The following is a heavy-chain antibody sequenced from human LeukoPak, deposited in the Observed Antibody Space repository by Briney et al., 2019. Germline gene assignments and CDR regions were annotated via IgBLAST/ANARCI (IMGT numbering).Heavy chain of an antibody. Sequence: GGSLRLSCAASGFTFSSYAMHWVRQAPGKGREYVSAISSNGGSTYYANPVKGRFTISRDNSKNTLYLQMGSLRAEDMAVYYCARVMNNYDSSGYSLDYWGQGTLVTVSS. CDR1: GFTFSSYA. CDR2: ISSNGGST. J-gene: IGHJ4*02. CDR3: ARVMNNYDSSGYSLDY. D-gene: IGHD3-22*01. V-gene: IGHV3-64*01.